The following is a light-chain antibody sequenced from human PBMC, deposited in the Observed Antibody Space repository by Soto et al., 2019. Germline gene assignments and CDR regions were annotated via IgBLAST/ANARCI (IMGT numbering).Light chain of an antibody. J-gene: IGLJ1*01. CDR2: SNH. CDR1: NSNIKTNG. CDR3: CSSGGSPTYV. V-gene: IGLV1-44*01. Sequence: QSVLTQPPSASGTPGQRVIISCSGSNSNIKTNGVKWFQQLPGTAPKLLISSNHQRPSGVPDRFSGSKSGTSASLAISGLQSEDEADYYCCSSGGSPTYVFGTGTKLTVL.